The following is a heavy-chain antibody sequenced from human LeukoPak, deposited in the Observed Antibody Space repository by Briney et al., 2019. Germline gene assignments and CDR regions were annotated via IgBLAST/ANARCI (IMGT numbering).Heavy chain of an antibody. CDR2: IYHSGST. Sequence: SETLSLTCAVSGYSISSGYYWGWIRPPPGKGLEWIGSIYHSGSTYYNPSLKSRVTISVDTSKNQFSLKLSSVTAADTAVYYCARHPPYSSSWYFLNWFDPWGQGTLVTVSS. CDR1: GYSISSGYY. CDR3: ARHPPYSSSWYFLNWFDP. D-gene: IGHD6-13*01. J-gene: IGHJ5*02. V-gene: IGHV4-38-2*01.